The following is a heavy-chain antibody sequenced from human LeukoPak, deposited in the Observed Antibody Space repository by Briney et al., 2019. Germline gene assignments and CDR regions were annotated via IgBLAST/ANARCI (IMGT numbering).Heavy chain of an antibody. J-gene: IGHJ4*02. V-gene: IGHV7-4-1*02. CDR3: ARAPPYYGSGSYYFDY. CDR2: INTNTGNP. D-gene: IGHD3-10*01. CDR1: GYTFTTNA. Sequence: ASVKVSCKASGYTFTTNAMNWVRQAPGQGLEWMGWINTNTGNPTYAQGFTGRFVFSLDTSVSTAYLQINSLKAEDTAMYYCARAPPYYGSGSYYFDYWGQGTLVTVSS.